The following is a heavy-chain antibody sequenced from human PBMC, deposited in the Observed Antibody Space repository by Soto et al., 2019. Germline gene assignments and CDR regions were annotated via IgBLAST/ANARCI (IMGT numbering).Heavy chain of an antibody. D-gene: IGHD6-19*01. CDR1: GYTFSSYD. CDR2: LNPNSGDT. J-gene: IGHJ4*02. CDR3: ATSGGGWYLY. V-gene: IGHV1-8*01. Sequence: QVQLVQSGAEVKKPGASVKVSCKASGYTFSSYDINWVRQATGQGLEWMGWLNPNSGDTGYAQKFQGRVTLTRNTSLNTAYIELSSLTSDDTPVYYCATSGGGWYLYWGQGTLVTVSS.